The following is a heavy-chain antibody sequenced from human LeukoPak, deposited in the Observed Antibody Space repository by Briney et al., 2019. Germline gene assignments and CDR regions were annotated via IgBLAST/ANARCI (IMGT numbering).Heavy chain of an antibody. CDR3: ARVFTNDSKGPPLDY. D-gene: IGHD3-22*01. CDR1: GYSISSGYY. Sequence: SETLSLTCTVSGYSISSGYYWGWIRQPPGKGLEWIGSIYHSGSTYYNPSLKSRVTISVDTSKNQFSLKLSSVTTADTAVFYCARVFTNDSKGPPLDYWGQETLVTVSS. CDR2: IYHSGST. V-gene: IGHV4-38-2*02. J-gene: IGHJ4*02.